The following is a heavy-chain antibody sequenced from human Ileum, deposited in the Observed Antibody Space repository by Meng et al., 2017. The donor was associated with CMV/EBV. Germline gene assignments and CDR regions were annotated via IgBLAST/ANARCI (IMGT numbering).Heavy chain of an antibody. Sequence: GSISGSPYYWACIRQSPGKGLEWLGAIYYSGHTYYNPSLKSRLTISVDTSKDQFSLKLTSVTAADTAIYYCAREGTAVTSLYGMDVWGQGTTVTVSS. J-gene: IGHJ6*02. V-gene: IGHV4-39*07. D-gene: IGHD4-23*01. CDR2: IYYSGHT. CDR3: AREGTAVTSLYGMDV. CDR1: GSISGSPYY.